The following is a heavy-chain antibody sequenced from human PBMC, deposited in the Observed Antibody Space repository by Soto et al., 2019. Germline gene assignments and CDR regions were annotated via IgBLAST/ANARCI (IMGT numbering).Heavy chain of an antibody. Sequence: ASVQVSCKASGYTFTSYYMHWVRQAPGQGLEWMGIINPSGGSTSYAQKFQGRVTMTRDTSTSTVYMELSSLRSEDTAVYYCARCTKGYYDSSGYPLDYWGQGTLVTVSS. CDR2: INPSGGST. V-gene: IGHV1-46*01. CDR3: ARCTKGYYDSSGYPLDY. J-gene: IGHJ4*02. CDR1: GYTFTSYY. D-gene: IGHD3-22*01.